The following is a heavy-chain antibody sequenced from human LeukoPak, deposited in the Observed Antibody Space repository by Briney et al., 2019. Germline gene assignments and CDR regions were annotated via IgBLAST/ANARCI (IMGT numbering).Heavy chain of an antibody. CDR1: GGTFSSYA. V-gene: IGHV1-69*04. CDR3: ASEYGDRFDY. J-gene: IGHJ4*02. D-gene: IGHD4-17*01. CDR2: IIPILGIA. Sequence: SVKVSCKASGGTFSSYAISWVRQAPGQGLEWMGRIIPILGIANYAQKFQGRVTITADKSTSTAYMGLSSLRSEDTAVYYCASEYGDRFDYWGQGTLVTVSS.